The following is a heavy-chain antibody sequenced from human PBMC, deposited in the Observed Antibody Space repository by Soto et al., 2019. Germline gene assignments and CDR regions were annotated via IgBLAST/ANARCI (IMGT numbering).Heavy chain of an antibody. J-gene: IGHJ4*02. CDR1: GFTFSDYY. CDR2: ISSSSSYT. V-gene: IGHV3-11*06. D-gene: IGHD3-10*01. CDR3: ARDQGSGSYYNDY. Sequence: GGSLRLSCAASGFTFSDYYMSWIRQAPGKGLEWVSYISSSSSYTNYADSVKGRFTISRDNAKSSLYLQMNSLRAEDTAVYYCARDQGSGSYYNDYWGQGTLVTVSS.